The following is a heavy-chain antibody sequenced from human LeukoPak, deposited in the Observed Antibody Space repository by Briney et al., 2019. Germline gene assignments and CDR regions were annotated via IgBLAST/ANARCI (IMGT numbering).Heavy chain of an antibody. Sequence: PSETLSLTCTVSGDSITSYYWSWIRQPPGKGLEWIGYIYYSGSTNYNPSLKSRVTISVDTSKNQFSLKLSSVTAADTAMYCCARGEPMVRGVIIANWFDPWGQGTLVTVSS. J-gene: IGHJ5*02. CDR1: GDSITSYY. D-gene: IGHD3-10*01. V-gene: IGHV4-59*01. CDR2: IYYSGST. CDR3: ARGEPMVRGVIIANWFDP.